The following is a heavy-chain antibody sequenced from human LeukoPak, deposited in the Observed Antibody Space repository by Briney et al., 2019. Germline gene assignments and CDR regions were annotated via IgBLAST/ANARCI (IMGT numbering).Heavy chain of an antibody. V-gene: IGHV3-15*01. D-gene: IGHD3-10*01. J-gene: IGHJ4*02. Sequence: GGSLRLSCAASGFSFNNAWVSWVRQAPGKGLEWVGRVRTKTDGGTTDYAAPVKGRFTISRDDSKNTLYLQMNSLKTEDTAVYYCTTGISGVTMVRGIIIAFDYWGQGTLVTVSS. CDR1: GFSFNNAW. CDR2: VRTKTDGGTT. CDR3: TTGISGVTMVRGIIIAFDY.